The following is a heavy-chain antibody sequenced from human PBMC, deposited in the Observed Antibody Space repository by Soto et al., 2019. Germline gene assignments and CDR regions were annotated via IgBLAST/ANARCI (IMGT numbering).Heavy chain of an antibody. CDR2: ISVYNGNT. CDR1: GYTFTNYG. CDR3: ARSFEAVFDY. Sequence: QVQLVQSGAEVKKAGASMKVSCKASGYTFTNYGLAWVRPAPGQGLEWMGWISVYNGNTMYEQKVQGRVTMTTDTSTSTVYIDLRSLRSDDTAVYYCARSFEAVFDYWGQGTLVTVSS. V-gene: IGHV1-18*01. J-gene: IGHJ4*02.